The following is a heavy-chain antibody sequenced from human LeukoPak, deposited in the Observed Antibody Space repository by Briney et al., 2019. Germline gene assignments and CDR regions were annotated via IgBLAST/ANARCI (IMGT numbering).Heavy chain of an antibody. CDR3: AKVLAYYFGY. Sequence: GGSLRLSCGASGFTFSSYAMSWVRQAPGKGLEWVSAIGSGTYYADSVKGRFTISRDNSENTLYLQMSSLRAEDTAVYYCAKVLAYYFGYWGQGTLVTVSS. V-gene: IGHV3-23*01. J-gene: IGHJ4*02. CDR1: GFTFSSYA. CDR2: IGSGT.